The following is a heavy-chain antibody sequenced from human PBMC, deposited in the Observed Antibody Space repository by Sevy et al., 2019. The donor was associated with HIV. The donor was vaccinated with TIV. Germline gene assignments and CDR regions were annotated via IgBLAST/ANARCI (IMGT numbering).Heavy chain of an antibody. CDR2: KTGSAGVT. V-gene: IGHV3-23*01. CDR1: GFSLSNYA. CDR3: ARDRYYYDSSGYYSGAFDI. Sequence: GGSLRLSCAASGFSLSNYAMSWVRQAPGKGLEWISTKTGSAGVTYYADSVKGRFTISRDNSKNTLYLQMNSLRAEDTAVYYCARDRYYYDSSGYYSGAFDIWGQGTMVTVSS. J-gene: IGHJ3*02. D-gene: IGHD3-22*01.